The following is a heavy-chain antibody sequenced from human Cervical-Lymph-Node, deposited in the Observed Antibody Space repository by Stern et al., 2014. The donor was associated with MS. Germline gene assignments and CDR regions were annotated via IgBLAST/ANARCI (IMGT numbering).Heavy chain of an antibody. J-gene: IGHJ4*02. D-gene: IGHD1-1*01. CDR1: GGSISGYY. CDR3: ARDSTAWSPSFDY. Sequence: QVQLQESGPGLVKPSETLSLTCADSGGSISGYYWNWIRQSPGKGLEWIGSVYYSGKTNYNPSLNGRVTISLDTSKSQFSLRLSSVTAGDTAVYYCARDSTAWSPSFDYWGQGTLVTVSS. CDR2: VYYSGKT. V-gene: IGHV4-59*01.